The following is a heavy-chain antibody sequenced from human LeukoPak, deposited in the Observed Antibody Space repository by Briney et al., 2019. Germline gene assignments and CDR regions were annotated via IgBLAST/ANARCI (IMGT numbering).Heavy chain of an antibody. CDR1: GDSVSSNSAA. V-gene: IGHV6-1*01. J-gene: IGHJ5*02. Sequence: SQTLSLTCAISGDSVSSNSAAWNWIRQSPSRGLEWLGRTYYRSKWFYEYALSVKSRMTINPDTSKNQFSLRLNSVTPEDTAVYYCARDTSKGNCLDPWGQGTLVTVSS. CDR2: TYYRSKWFY. CDR3: ARDTSKGNCLDP.